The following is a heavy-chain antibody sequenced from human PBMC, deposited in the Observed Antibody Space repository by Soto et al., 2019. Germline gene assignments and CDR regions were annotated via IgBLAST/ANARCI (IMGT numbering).Heavy chain of an antibody. J-gene: IGHJ6*03. Sequence: PSDTLSLTCAVYGGSFSGYYWSWIRQPPGKGLEWIGEINHSGSTNYNPSLKSRVTISVDTSKNQFSLKLSSVTAADTAVYYCARVTTIFGVVIIRSLGYYYMDVWGKGTTVTVSS. CDR1: GGSFSGYY. D-gene: IGHD3-3*01. CDR3: ARVTTIFGVVIIRSLGYYYMDV. CDR2: INHSGST. V-gene: IGHV4-34*01.